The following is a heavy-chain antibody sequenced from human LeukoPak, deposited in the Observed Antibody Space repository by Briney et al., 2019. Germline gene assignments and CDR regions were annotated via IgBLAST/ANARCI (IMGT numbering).Heavy chain of an antibody. CDR1: GYRFTSYW. J-gene: IGHJ4*02. V-gene: IGHV5-51*01. CDR2: IHPGDSET. CDR3: ARQSRVSGSWYIIDY. D-gene: IGHD6-13*01. Sequence: EESLKISCKGSGYRFTSYWIGWVRQLPGKGLEWMGIIHPGDSETRYSPSFQGQVSISADKSISAASLQWSSLQPSDTAMYYCARQSRVSGSWYIIDYWGQGTLVTASS.